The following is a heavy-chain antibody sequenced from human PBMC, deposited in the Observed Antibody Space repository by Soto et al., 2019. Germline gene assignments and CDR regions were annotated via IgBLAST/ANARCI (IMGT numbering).Heavy chain of an antibody. CDR3: ARGTWAVRFEF. CDR1: GGSFSYYY. D-gene: IGHD3-16*01. Sequence: PSETLSLTCAVYGGSFSYYYWTWIRQPPGKGLEWIGEINHNGGTNYNPSLKSRVTISEDTSKNQFSLKLNSVTAADTAVYYFARGTWAVRFEFWSQGTLVTASS. J-gene: IGHJ4*02. CDR2: INHNGGT. V-gene: IGHV4-34*01.